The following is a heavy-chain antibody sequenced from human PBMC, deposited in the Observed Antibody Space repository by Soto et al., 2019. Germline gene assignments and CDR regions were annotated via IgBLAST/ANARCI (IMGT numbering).Heavy chain of an antibody. CDR2: IIPVCGTA. Sequence: QVQLVQSGAEVKKPWASVKVSCKAAVGTFSSYAISWVRQDPGQGLDWMGGIIPVCGTANYAQKCQGRVTITADKAPSIDYMELRSLRSEDTAVYCCARDGIRLHYGMDVWGQGTTVTVSS. CDR3: ARDGIRLHYGMDV. CDR1: VGTFSSYA. J-gene: IGHJ6*02. V-gene: IGHV1-69*06. D-gene: IGHD4-17*01.